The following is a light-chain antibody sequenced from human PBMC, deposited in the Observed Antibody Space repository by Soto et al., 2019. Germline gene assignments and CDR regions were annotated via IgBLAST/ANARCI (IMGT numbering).Light chain of an antibody. V-gene: IGKV3-15*01. CDR2: GAS. CDR1: QHVNSN. J-gene: IGKJ2*01. Sequence: EIVMTQSPATLSMSPGERATLSCRATQHVNSNLAWYQHRPGQAPRLLIYGASIRPTGIPARFSGSGSGTEFTITIDSLQSEDFAVSYCQQYNDWPPMYTFGQGTKLEIK. CDR3: QQYNDWPPMYT.